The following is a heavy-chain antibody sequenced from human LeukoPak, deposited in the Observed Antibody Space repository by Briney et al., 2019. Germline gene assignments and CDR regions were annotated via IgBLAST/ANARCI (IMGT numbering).Heavy chain of an antibody. D-gene: IGHD6-19*01. Sequence: GGSLRLSCAASGFTFSNNWMTWVRQAPGKGLEWVASVKKDASEMYYVDSVKGRFTISRDNAKNSLYLQMSSLRVEDTAVYYCAKDMVAVAAYYFDYWGQGTLVTVSS. CDR2: VKKDASEM. CDR3: AKDMVAVAAYYFDY. J-gene: IGHJ4*02. V-gene: IGHV3-7*01. CDR1: GFTFSNNW.